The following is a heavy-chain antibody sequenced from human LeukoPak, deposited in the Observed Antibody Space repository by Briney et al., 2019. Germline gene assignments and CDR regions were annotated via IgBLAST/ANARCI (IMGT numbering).Heavy chain of an antibody. V-gene: IGHV4-34*01. D-gene: IGHD5-12*01. CDR3: ARSVNSGYDQGYYMDV. CDR2: IYYSGST. J-gene: IGHJ6*03. CDR1: GGSFSGYY. Sequence: SETLSLTCAVYGGSFSGYYWSWIRQPPGKGLEWIGSIYYSGSTYYNPSLKSRVTISVDTSKNQFSLKLSSVTAADTAVYYCARSVNSGYDQGYYMDVWGKGTTVTVSS.